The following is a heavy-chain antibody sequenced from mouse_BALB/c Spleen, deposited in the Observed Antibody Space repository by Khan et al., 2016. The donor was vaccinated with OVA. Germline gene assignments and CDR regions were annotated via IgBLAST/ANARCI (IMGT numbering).Heavy chain of an antibody. Sequence: EVQLQESGGGLVQPGGSRKLSCAASGFTFSSFGMHWVRQAPKQGLEWVAYMSSGSSTIYYVDTVKGRFTISRDNPKNTLFLQMTSLRSEDTAMYYCARSGGNFHWYFDVWGAGTSVTVSS. CDR2: MSSGSSTI. J-gene: IGHJ1*01. CDR3: ARSGGNFHWYFDV. D-gene: IGHD2-1*01. V-gene: IGHV5-17*02. CDR1: GFTFSSFG.